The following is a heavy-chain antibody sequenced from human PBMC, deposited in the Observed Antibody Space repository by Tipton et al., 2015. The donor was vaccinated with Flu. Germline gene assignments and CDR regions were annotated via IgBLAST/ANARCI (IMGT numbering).Heavy chain of an antibody. CDR2: MNPNSGNT. CDR3: ARGGLRARRSLNWFDP. CDR1: GYTFTSYD. D-gene: IGHD5-18*01. Sequence: QSGPEVKKPGASVKVSRKASGYTFTSYDINWVRQATGQGLEWMGWMNPNSGNTGYAQKFQGRVTMTRNTSISTAYMELSSLRSEDTAVYYCARGGLRARRSLNWFDPWGQGTLVTVSS. J-gene: IGHJ5*02. V-gene: IGHV1-8*01.